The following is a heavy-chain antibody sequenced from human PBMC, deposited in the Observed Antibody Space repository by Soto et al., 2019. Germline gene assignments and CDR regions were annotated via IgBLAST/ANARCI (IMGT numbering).Heavy chain of an antibody. Sequence: LKISCEGSAYSFSNFWSGWVRQRPGKGLESTGIIYVADSDTRYSPSSQGNVTLSVDKSIRTAYLQWRRLKASDTAIYYCARTAHSSLHFDYWCPGTLVIVFS. CDR2: IYVADSDT. D-gene: IGHD2-15*01. V-gene: IGHV5-51*01. CDR3: ARTAHSSLHFDY. J-gene: IGHJ4*02. CDR1: AYSFSNFW.